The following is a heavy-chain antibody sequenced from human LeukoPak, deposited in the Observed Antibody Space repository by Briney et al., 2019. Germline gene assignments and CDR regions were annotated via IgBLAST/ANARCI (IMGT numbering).Heavy chain of an antibody. J-gene: IGHJ4*02. CDR3: ARGYYEPFQS. D-gene: IGHD3-22*01. V-gene: IGHV4-61*03. Sequence: SGTLSLTCNVSGVSIRTSTYYWNWIRQSPGKGLEWIGCVSDSGTTKYNPSLKSRVTISVDTSKNHFSLILMSVTAADTAVYYCARGYYEPFQSWGQGTLVTVSS. CDR1: GVSIRTSTYY. CDR2: VSDSGTT.